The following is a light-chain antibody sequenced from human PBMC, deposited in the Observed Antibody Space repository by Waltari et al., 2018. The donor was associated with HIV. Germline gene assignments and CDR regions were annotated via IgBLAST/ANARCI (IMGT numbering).Light chain of an antibody. CDR3: ATWDDSSSGSWV. CDR2: RNN. J-gene: IGLJ3*02. V-gene: IGLV1-47*01. Sequence: QSVLTQPPSASGTPGQRVTISCSGGSSNIGSHFVYWSQQVRGATPKHLNFRNNNLPAGVADRFSGPKSGTSASLAISVLRPEEEADYYCATWDDSSSGSWVFGGGTKVTVL. CDR1: SSNIGSHF.